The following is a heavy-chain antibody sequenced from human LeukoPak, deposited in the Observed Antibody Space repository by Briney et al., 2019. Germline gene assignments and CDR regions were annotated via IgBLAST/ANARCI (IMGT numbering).Heavy chain of an antibody. CDR1: GFTFDDYA. Sequence: PPGGSLRLSCAASGFTFDDYAMHWVRQAPGKGLEWVSAISGSGGSTYYADSVKGRFTISRDNSKNTLYLQMNSLRAEDTAVYYCAKENQRSYYDSSGYYVEYWGQGTLVTVSS. CDR3: AKENQRSYYDSSGYYVEY. D-gene: IGHD3-22*01. J-gene: IGHJ4*02. CDR2: ISGSGGST. V-gene: IGHV3-23*01.